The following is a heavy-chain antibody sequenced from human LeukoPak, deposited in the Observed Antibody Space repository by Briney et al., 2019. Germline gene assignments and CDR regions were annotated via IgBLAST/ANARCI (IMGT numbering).Heavy chain of an antibody. CDR3: SRQHYYYYYMDV. Sequence: PSETLPLTCTVSGGSISSYYWSWIRQPPGKGLEWIGSIYHSGSTDNNPSLKSRVTISVDTSKNQFSLKLTSVTAADTAVYYCSRQHYYYYYMDVWGKGTTVTVSS. V-gene: IGHV4-59*08. CDR2: IYHSGST. J-gene: IGHJ6*03. CDR1: GGSISSYY.